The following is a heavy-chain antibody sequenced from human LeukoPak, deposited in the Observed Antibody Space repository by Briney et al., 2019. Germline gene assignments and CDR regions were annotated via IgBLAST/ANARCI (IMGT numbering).Heavy chain of an antibody. CDR3: ARGNLATGTFSFYS. CDR2: IHTSVNT. D-gene: IGHD6-13*01. CDR1: GGSISSGRQY. V-gene: IGHV4-61*02. Sequence: PSRTLSLTCAVSGGSISSGRQYWGSIPQPAGKGLEWIGRIHTSVNTNYNPSLMSRFTISLDTSNNHFSRKRSFVTPETTAVYYHARGNLATGTFSFYSRGQRTLVTLSS. J-gene: IGHJ4*02.